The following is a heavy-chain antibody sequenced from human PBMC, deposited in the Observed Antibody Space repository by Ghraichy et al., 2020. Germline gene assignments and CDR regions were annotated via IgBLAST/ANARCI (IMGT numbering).Heavy chain of an antibody. D-gene: IGHD1-26*01. CDR3: ARGFGQGPWYSGSYVH. J-gene: IGHJ4*02. Sequence: SETLSLTCAVYGGSFSGYYWSWIRQPPGKGLEWIGEINHSGSTNYNPSLKSRVTISVDTSKNQFSLKLSSVTAADTAVYYCARGFGQGPWYSGSYVHWGQGTLVTVSS. CDR2: INHSGST. V-gene: IGHV4-34*01. CDR1: GGSFSGYY.